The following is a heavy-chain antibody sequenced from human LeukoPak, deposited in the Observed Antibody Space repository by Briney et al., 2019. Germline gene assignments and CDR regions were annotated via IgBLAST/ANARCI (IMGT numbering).Heavy chain of an antibody. CDR3: AITPLYDSSGYYYYYYYLDV. CDR1: GYTFTGYY. CDR2: INPNSGGT. D-gene: IGHD3-22*01. Sequence: ASVKVSCKASGYTFTGYYLHWVRQAPGQVLEWMGRINPNSGGTNYAQKFQGRVTMTRDTSISTTYMELSRLRSDDTAVYYCAITPLYDSSGYYYYYYYLDVWGKGTTVTVSS. J-gene: IGHJ6*03. V-gene: IGHV1-2*06.